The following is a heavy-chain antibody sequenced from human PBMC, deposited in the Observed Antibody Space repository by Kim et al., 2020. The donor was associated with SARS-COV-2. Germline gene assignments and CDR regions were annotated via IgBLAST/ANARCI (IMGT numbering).Heavy chain of an antibody. Sequence: ASVKVSCKASRYTFNNYDINWVRQATGQGLEWMGWMNPNSGNTGYAQKFQGRVTMTRNTSINTAYMDLSSLRSDDTAVYYCASGSGAAANWNDSSLDVWG. V-gene: IGHV1-8*01. CDR3: ASGSGAAANWNDSSLDV. CDR2: MNPNSGNT. J-gene: IGHJ6*02. D-gene: IGHD1-1*01. CDR1: RYTFNNYD.